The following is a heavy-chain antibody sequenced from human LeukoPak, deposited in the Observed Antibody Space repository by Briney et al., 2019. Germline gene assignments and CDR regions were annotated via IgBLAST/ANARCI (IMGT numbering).Heavy chain of an antibody. CDR2: IYPGDSDT. V-gene: IGHV5-51*01. Sequence: GESLQISSKASVYSFTSSWIGCVRQMPGKGRELMGIIYPGDSDTRYSPSFQGHITTTANKYISTAYLQWSRLKASDTAMYYCAGLGAADRTADYWGQGTLVTVSS. CDR1: VYSFTSSW. D-gene: IGHD6-25*01. CDR3: AGLGAADRTADY. J-gene: IGHJ4*02.